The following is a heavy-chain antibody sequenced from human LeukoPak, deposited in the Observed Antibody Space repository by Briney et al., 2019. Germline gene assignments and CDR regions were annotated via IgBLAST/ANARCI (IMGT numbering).Heavy chain of an antibody. CDR1: GGTFSSYA. Sequence: SVNVSCKASGGTFSSYAISWVRQAPGQGLEWMGWIIPIFGTANYAQKFQGRVTITTDESTSTAYMELSSLRSEDTAVYYCARDPGSLDTAMAFDYWGQGTLVTVSS. V-gene: IGHV1-69*05. CDR2: IIPIFGTA. CDR3: ARDPGSLDTAMAFDY. D-gene: IGHD5-18*01. J-gene: IGHJ4*02.